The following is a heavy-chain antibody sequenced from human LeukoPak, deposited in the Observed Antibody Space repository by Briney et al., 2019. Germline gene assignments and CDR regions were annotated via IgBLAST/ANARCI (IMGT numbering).Heavy chain of an antibody. CDR1: GFTFNRFW. CDR2: KNWDATEK. V-gene: IGHV3-7*01. D-gene: IGHD1-14*01. Sequence: GGSLRLSCAASGFTFNRFWMSWVRQAPGKGLEWVAGKNWDATEKRNAGSVRGRFGIYRDNAEHSLFLQMNSLSVEDTAVYYCAKPLQNQTLYHFWSHRALVTVSS. CDR3: AKPLQNQTLYHF. J-gene: IGHJ4*01.